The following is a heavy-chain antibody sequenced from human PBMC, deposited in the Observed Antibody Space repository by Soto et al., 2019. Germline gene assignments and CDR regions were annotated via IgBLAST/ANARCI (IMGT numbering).Heavy chain of an antibody. Sequence: PGGSLRLSCAASGFTFSSYGMHWVRQAPGKGLEWVAVISYDGSNKYYADSVKGRFTISRDNSKNTLYLQMNSLRAEDTAVYYCAKGPPSAAPYYYYGMDVWGQGTTVTVSS. CDR3: AKGPPSAAPYYYYGMDV. CDR2: ISYDGSNK. J-gene: IGHJ6*02. CDR1: GFTFSSYG. V-gene: IGHV3-30*18. D-gene: IGHD2-2*01.